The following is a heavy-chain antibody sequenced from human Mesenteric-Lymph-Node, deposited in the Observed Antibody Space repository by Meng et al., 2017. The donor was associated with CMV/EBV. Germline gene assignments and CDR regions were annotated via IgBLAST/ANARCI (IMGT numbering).Heavy chain of an antibody. Sequence: SISSSTYDWGWIRQPPGKGLEWIGSIYYSGNTYYNPSLKRRVTISVDTSKNQFSLKLSSVTVADTAVYYCARALGDFWSGYSSYFDYWGQGTLVTVSS. V-gene: IGHV4-39*07. CDR1: SISSSTYD. J-gene: IGHJ4*02. CDR3: ARALGDFWSGYSSYFDY. CDR2: IYYSGNT. D-gene: IGHD3-3*01.